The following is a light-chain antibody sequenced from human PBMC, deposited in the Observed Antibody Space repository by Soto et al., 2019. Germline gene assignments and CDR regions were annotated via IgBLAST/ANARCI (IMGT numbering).Light chain of an antibody. V-gene: IGKV1-12*01. CDR3: QQTNRFPLT. CDR1: QSIDSW. J-gene: IGKJ4*01. CDR2: AAS. Sequence: DIQMTQSPSSVSASVGDRVTITCRASQSIDSWLAWYQQKPGKAPNLLIYAASTLQSGVPSRFSGSGSGTDFTLTISSLQSEDFATYYCQQTNRFPLTFGGGTKVEIK.